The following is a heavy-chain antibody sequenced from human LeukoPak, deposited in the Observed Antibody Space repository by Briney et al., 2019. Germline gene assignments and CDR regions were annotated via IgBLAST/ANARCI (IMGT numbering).Heavy chain of an antibody. D-gene: IGHD1-26*01. CDR2: IYYSGST. V-gene: IGHV4-61*01. CDR3: ARGYSGSYGRFDY. CDR1: GGSVSSGSYY. Sequence: PSETLSLTCTVSGGSVSSGSYYWSWIRQPPGKGPEWIGYIYYSGSTNYNPSLKSRVTISVDTSKNQFSLKLSSVTAADTAVYYCARGYSGSYGRFDYWGQGTLVTVSS. J-gene: IGHJ4*02.